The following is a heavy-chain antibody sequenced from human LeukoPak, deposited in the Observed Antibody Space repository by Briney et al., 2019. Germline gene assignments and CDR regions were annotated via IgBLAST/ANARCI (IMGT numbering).Heavy chain of an antibody. CDR1: GFTFSTYG. J-gene: IGHJ4*02. D-gene: IGHD5-12*01. Sequence: GGSLRLSCEASGFTFSTYGMHWVRQAPGKGLEWVSFIRYDGSNKYYADSVKGRFTISRDNSKNTLYLQMDSLRAEDTAVYYCANGDSGYETFDYWGQGTLVTVSS. V-gene: IGHV3-30*02. CDR2: IRYDGSNK. CDR3: ANGDSGYETFDY.